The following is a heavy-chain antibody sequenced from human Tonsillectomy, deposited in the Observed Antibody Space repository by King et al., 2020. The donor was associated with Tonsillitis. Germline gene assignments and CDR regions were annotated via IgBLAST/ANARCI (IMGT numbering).Heavy chain of an antibody. Sequence: QLQESGPGLVKPSETLSLTCTVSGGSISGYYWSWIRQPPGKGLEWIGYIYYSGSTNYNPSLKSRVTISVDSSKNQFSLKGSSVSAADTAVYYCARGPGGGPNYYSMDVWGQGTTVTVSS. CDR3: ARGPGGGPNYYSMDV. D-gene: IGHD3-16*01. CDR2: IYYSGST. J-gene: IGHJ6*02. V-gene: IGHV4-59*01. CDR1: GGSISGYY.